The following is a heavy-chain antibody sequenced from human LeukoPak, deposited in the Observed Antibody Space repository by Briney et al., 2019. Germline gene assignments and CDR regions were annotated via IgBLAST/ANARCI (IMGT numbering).Heavy chain of an antibody. J-gene: IGHJ5*02. CDR2: ISYDGSNK. CDR1: GFTFSSYG. CDR3: ARDARTWSSWDNWFDP. D-gene: IGHD6-13*01. V-gene: IGHV3-30*03. Sequence: PGRSLRLSCAASGFTFSSYGMHWVRQAPGKGLEWVAVISYDGSNKYYADSVKGRFTISRDNSKNTLYLQMNSLRAEDTAVYYCARDARTWSSWDNWFDPWGQGTLVTVSS.